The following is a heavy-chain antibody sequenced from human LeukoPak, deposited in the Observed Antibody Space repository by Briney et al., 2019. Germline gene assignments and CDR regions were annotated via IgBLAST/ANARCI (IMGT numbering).Heavy chain of an antibody. V-gene: IGHV4-59*08. D-gene: IGHD6-13*01. CDR2: IYYSGST. CDR3: ARGGGIAAAGFDY. Sequence: SETLSLTCTISGGSISSYYWSWIRQPPGKGLEWIGYIYYSGSTNYNPSLKSRVTISVDTSKNQFSLKLSSVTAADTAVYYCARGGGIAAAGFDYWGQGTLVTVSS. CDR1: GGSISSYY. J-gene: IGHJ4*02.